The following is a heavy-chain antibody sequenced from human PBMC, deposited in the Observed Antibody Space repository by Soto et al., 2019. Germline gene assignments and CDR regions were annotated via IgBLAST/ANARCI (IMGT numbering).Heavy chain of an antibody. CDR3: ARREGLVRLSYYFDY. CDR2: ISYDGSNK. J-gene: IGHJ4*02. CDR1: GFTFSSYA. D-gene: IGHD3-16*02. Sequence: GGSLRLSCAASGFTFSSYAMHWVRQAPGKGLEWVAVISYDGSNKYYADSVKGRFTISRDNSKNTLYPQMNGLRAEDTAVYYCARREGLVRLSYYFDYWGQGTLVTVSS. V-gene: IGHV3-30-3*01.